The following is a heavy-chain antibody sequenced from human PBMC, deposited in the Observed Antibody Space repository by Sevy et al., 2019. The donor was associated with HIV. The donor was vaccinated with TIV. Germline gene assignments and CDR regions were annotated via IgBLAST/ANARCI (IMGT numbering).Heavy chain of an antibody. Sequence: GGSLRLSCVVSEFNITNYSMNWVRQAPGKGLEWVSCINSGSYLRHYADSVKGRFTISRDNSKNTLFLQMNSLRAEDTAIFYCAKKMGGGSGMAFLVDYWGQGTLVTVSS. D-gene: IGHD2-8*01. V-gene: IGHV3-48*01. J-gene: IGHJ4*02. CDR3: AKKMGGGSGMAFLVDY. CDR2: INSGSYLR. CDR1: EFNITNYS.